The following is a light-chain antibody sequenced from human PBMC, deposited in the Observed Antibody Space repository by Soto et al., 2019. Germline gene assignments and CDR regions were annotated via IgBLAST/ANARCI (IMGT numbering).Light chain of an antibody. CDR2: EVT. V-gene: IGLV2-8*01. Sequence: QSALTHPPSASGSPGQSVTISCTRTSSDVGGYDYVSWYQQHPGKAPKLMIYEVTKRPSGVPDRFSGSKSGNTASLTVSGLQAEDEADYYCSSYAGSNNFVFGTGTKVTVL. CDR1: SSDVGGYDY. J-gene: IGLJ1*01. CDR3: SSYAGSNNFV.